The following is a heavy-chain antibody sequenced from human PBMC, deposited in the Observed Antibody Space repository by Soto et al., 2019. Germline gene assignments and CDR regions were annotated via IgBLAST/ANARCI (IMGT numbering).Heavy chain of an antibody. D-gene: IGHD4-17*01. CDR1: GGTFSSYA. CDR3: ARGRQPLDGNGDFDDFDI. Sequence: QVQLVQSGAEVKKPGSSVKVSCKASGGTFSSYAISWVRQAPGQGLEWMGGIIPIFGTANYAQKFQGRVTITADESTSTAYMELSSLRSEDTTVYYCARGRQPLDGNGDFDDFDIWGQGTMVTVSS. J-gene: IGHJ3*02. V-gene: IGHV1-69*01. CDR2: IIPIFGTA.